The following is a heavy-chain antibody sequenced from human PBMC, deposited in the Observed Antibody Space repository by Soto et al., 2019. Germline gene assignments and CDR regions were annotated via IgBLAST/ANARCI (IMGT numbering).Heavy chain of an antibody. V-gene: IGHV3-15*01. CDR1: GFTFSNAW. Sequence: EVQLVESGGGLVKPGGSLRLSCAASGFTFSNAWMSWVRQAPGKGLEWVGRIKSKTDGGTTDYAAPVKGRFTISRDDSKNTLYLQMNSLKTEDTAVYYCTTDGPANCSSTSCYRGGYYYYYMDVWGKGTTVTVSS. D-gene: IGHD2-2*02. J-gene: IGHJ6*03. CDR3: TTDGPANCSSTSCYRGGYYYYYMDV. CDR2: IKSKTDGGTT.